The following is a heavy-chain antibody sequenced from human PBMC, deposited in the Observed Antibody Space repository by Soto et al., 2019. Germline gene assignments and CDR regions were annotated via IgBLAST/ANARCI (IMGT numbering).Heavy chain of an antibody. CDR1: GGTFSSYA. J-gene: IGHJ4*02. D-gene: IGHD3-16*01. V-gene: IGHV1-69*01. Sequence: QVQLVQSGAEVKKPGSSVKVSCKASGGTFSSYAISWVRQAPGQGLEWMGGIIPIFGTANYAQKFQGRVTIPADESTGNAYMEVGSLRSENRAVYYGAILFTFLGLVQNFDSGGQGTLVTVSS. CDR2: IIPIFGTA. CDR3: AILFTFLGLVQNFDS.